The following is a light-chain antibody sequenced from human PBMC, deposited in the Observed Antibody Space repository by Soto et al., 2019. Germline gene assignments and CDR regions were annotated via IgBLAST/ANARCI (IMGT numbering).Light chain of an antibody. CDR1: QSVRSSY. J-gene: IGKJ1*01. V-gene: IGKV3-20*01. Sequence: EIVLTQSPGTLSLSPGERATLSCRASQSVRSSYLAWYQQKPGQAPRLLIYAASSRATGIPDRFSGSGSGTDFTLTISGLEPEDFAVYYCQQYGSSPVAFGQGTKVDIK. CDR3: QQYGSSPVA. CDR2: AAS.